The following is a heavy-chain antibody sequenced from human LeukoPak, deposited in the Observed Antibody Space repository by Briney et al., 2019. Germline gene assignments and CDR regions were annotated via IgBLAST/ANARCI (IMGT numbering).Heavy chain of an antibody. CDR1: GFTFSSYA. D-gene: IGHD3-22*01. V-gene: IGHV3-30-3*01. CDR2: ISYDGGNK. CDR3: ARERDYYDSSGYYYVGWFDP. Sequence: GGSLRLSCAASGFTFSSYAMHWVRQAPGKGLEWVAVISYDGGNKYYADSVKGRFTISRDNSKNTLYLQMNSLRAEDTAVYYCARERDYYDSSGYYYVGWFDPWGQGTLVTVSS. J-gene: IGHJ5*02.